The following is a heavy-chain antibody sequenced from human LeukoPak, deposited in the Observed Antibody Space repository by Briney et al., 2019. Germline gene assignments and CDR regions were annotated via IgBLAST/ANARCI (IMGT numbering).Heavy chain of an antibody. Sequence: ASVKVSCKVSGAILIELSIHWVRQSPGKGLEWMGGFDSEDGKTKAAQNFLDRVSLTEDTSLGTAYMELRSLRSEDTAVYYCVTGSSERDYYEPHTYYLGDSWGQGTVVTVSS. D-gene: IGHD3-22*01. CDR1: GAILIELS. V-gene: IGHV1-24*01. CDR2: FDSEDGKT. J-gene: IGHJ4*02. CDR3: VTGSSERDYYEPHTYYLGDS.